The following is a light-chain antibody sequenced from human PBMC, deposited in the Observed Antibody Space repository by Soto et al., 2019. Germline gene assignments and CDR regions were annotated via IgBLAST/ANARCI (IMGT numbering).Light chain of an antibody. CDR2: DAS. CDR1: QTVRNNY. V-gene: IGKV3D-20*02. J-gene: IGKJ1*01. Sequence: EIVLTQSPGTLSLSPGERATLSCRASQTVRNNYLAWYQQKPGQAPRFLIYDASSRATGIPDRFSGGGSGTDFTPPIISLVHEDFAVYYCQQRSNKPRRTFGQGTKVDIK. CDR3: QQRSNKPRRT.